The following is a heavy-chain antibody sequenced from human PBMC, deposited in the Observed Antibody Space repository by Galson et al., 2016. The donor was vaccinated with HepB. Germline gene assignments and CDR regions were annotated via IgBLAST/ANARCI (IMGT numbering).Heavy chain of an antibody. CDR3: TFESTQSSMAGNY. CDR1: GFTFSSCP. V-gene: IGHV3-23*01. D-gene: IGHD6-19*01. J-gene: IGHJ4*02. CDR2: ISGSGDNT. Sequence: SLRLSCAASGFTFSSCPMRWVRQAPGKGLEWVSAISGSGDNTYYADSVKGRFTISRDNSKNTLYLQMNSLGAEDTAVYYCTFESTQSSMAGNYWGQGTLVTVSS.